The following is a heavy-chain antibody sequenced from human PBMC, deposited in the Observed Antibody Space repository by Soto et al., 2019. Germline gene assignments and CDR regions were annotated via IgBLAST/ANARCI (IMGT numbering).Heavy chain of an antibody. CDR3: AKDPKCCTIGSHFLDNWFDP. J-gene: IGHJ5*02. D-gene: IGHD2-8*01. CDR2: ISYDGSHQ. V-gene: IGHV3-30*18. CDR1: RFTFSNYG. Sequence: AGGSLRLSCAASRFTFSNYGMHWVRQTPGKGLEWVAVISYDGSHQFCTDSVKGRFTISRDNSKNTLYLQMNSLKTEDTAMYYCAKDPKCCTIGSHFLDNWFDPWGQGTLVTVSS.